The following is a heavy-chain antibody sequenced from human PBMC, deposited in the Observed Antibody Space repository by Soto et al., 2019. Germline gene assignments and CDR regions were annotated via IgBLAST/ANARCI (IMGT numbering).Heavy chain of an antibody. CDR2: IWFDGNKQ. CDR1: GFTFGSYG. V-gene: IGHV3-33*01. Sequence: GGSLRLSCAASGFTFGSYGMHWVRQAPGKGLEWVAVIWFDGNKQHYADSVKGRFTISRDNSKNTLYVQMTSPRAEDTAVYYCARGLQSLFDYWGQGTLVTVSS. CDR3: ARGLQSLFDY. J-gene: IGHJ4*02.